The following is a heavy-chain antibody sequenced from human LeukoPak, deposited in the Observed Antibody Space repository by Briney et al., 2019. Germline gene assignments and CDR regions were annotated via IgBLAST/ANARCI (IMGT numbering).Heavy chain of an antibody. D-gene: IGHD6-13*01. Sequence: GRSLRLSCAASGFTFSSYGMHWVRQAPGKGLEWVAVISYDGSNKYYADSVKGRFTISRDNSKNTLYLQMNSLRAEDTAVYYCARGGYSSSWYPHATDCWGQGTLVTVSS. CDR3: ARGGYSSSWYPHATDC. CDR2: ISYDGSNK. CDR1: GFTFSSYG. V-gene: IGHV3-30*03. J-gene: IGHJ4*02.